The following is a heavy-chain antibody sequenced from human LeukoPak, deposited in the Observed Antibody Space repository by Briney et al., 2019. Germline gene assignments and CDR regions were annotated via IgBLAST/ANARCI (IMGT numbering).Heavy chain of an antibody. CDR1: GGSISSSSYY. V-gene: IGHV4-39*07. Sequence: SETLSLTCTVSGGSISSSSYYWGWIRQPPGKGLEWIGSIYYSGSTYYNPSLKSRVTISVDTSKTQFSLKLSSVTAADTAVYYCARDGVKYSSSSKGYWFGPWGQGTLVTVSS. D-gene: IGHD6-6*01. CDR2: IYYSGST. CDR3: ARDGVKYSSSSKGYWFGP. J-gene: IGHJ5*02.